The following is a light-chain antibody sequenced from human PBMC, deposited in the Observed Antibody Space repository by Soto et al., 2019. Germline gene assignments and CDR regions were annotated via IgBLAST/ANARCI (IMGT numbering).Light chain of an antibody. CDR2: DAS. Sequence: EIVLTHSPDTLSLSPGERATLSCRASLTVTNNYLAWYQQKAGQAPRLVIYDASTRATGIPDRFSASGSGTDFTLTVSRLEPEDFAGYFCQQYASAALTCGQGTKVEVK. V-gene: IGKV3-20*01. CDR3: QQYASAALT. CDR1: LTVTNNY. J-gene: IGKJ1*01.